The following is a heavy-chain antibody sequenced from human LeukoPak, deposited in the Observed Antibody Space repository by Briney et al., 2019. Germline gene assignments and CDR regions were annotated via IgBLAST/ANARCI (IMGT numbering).Heavy chain of an antibody. CDR3: AGDISSSGGLES. J-gene: IGHJ4*02. Sequence: PGGSLRLSCTASTFTFSTYWMDWVRQAPGKGLEWVANIKQDGSIQYYVDSVRGRFTISRDNARNSLYLQMNSLRADDTAVYYCAGDISSSGGLESWGQGTLVIVSS. CDR1: TFTFSTYW. V-gene: IGHV3-7*04. CDR2: IKQDGSIQ. D-gene: IGHD6-6*01.